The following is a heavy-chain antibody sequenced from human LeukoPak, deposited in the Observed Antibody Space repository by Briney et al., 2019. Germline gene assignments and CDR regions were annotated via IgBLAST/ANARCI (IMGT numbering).Heavy chain of an antibody. CDR1: GFTVSSNY. D-gene: IGHD3-16*01. J-gene: IGHJ4*02. CDR3: ARDQGVMTPDV. Sequence: HTGGSLRLSCAASGFTVSSNYMSWVRQAPGKGLEWVSVIYSGGSTYYADSVKGRFTISRDNSKNTLYLQMNSLRAEDTAVYYCARDQGVMTPDVWGQGTLVTVSS. V-gene: IGHV3-66*01. CDR2: IYSGGST.